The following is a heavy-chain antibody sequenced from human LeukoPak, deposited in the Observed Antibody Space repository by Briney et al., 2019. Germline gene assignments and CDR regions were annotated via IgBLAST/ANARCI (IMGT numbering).Heavy chain of an antibody. J-gene: IGHJ2*01. Sequence: SETLSLTCTVSGGSISGSSYYWGWIRQPPGKGLEWIGYIYYSGSTYYNPSLKSRVTISVDTSKNQFSLKLSSVTAADTAVYYCARDRGYDSSGYLPAWWYFDLWGRGTLVTVSS. CDR2: IYYSGST. CDR1: GGSISGSSYY. CDR3: ARDRGYDSSGYLPAWWYFDL. V-gene: IGHV4-30-4*08. D-gene: IGHD3-22*01.